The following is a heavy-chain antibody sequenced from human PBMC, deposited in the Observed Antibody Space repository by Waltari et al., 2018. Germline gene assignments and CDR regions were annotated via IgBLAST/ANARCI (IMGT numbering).Heavy chain of an antibody. CDR2: MKGDGSNI. D-gene: IGHD1-20*01. CDR1: AFTFSKYR. Sequence: ELQLVESGGYLVQPGGSLRLSCAASAFTFSKYRIHWVRHTPGKGLEWVSNMKGDGSNIKDADSVKGRFTVSSDNAKNTVYLQISSLRAEDTAVYYCARSNNFAFDYWGQGTLVTVSS. V-gene: IGHV3-74*01. J-gene: IGHJ4*02. CDR3: ARSNNFAFDY.